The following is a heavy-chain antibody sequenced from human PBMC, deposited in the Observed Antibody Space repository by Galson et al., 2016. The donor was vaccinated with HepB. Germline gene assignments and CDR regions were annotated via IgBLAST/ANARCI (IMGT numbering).Heavy chain of an antibody. CDR1: GGSITSGGYY. D-gene: IGHD1-26*01. V-gene: IGHV4-31*03. CDR3: ARHSGVSSVTYQGIDY. Sequence: TLSLTCTVSGGSITSGGYYWSWVRQHPGKGLEWIGYIYYSGSTSYYASLKSRVTISVDTSKNQFSLNLRSVTAADTAVYYCARHSGVSSVTYQGIDYWGQGTLVTVSS. CDR2: IYYSGST. J-gene: IGHJ4*02.